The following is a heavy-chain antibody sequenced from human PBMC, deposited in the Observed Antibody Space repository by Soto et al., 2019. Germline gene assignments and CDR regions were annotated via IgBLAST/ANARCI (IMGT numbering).Heavy chain of an antibody. D-gene: IGHD3-16*02. CDR2: IYYSGTT. V-gene: IGHV4-31*03. CDR3: AKTPMRWGTYRSNWFDP. CDR1: GGPINNPAYY. Sequence: QVQLQESGPGLVRTSQTLSLTCTVSGGPINNPAYYWSWIRQQPGKGLEWMGYIYYSGTTYYNPSLKGRLSISIDTSKNHFSLKLSSVTAADTAVYFCAKTPMRWGTYRSNWFDPWGQGTLVTVSS. J-gene: IGHJ5*02.